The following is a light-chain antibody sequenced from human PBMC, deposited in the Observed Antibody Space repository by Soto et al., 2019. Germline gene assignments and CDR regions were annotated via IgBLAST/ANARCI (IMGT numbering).Light chain of an antibody. CDR1: QTLTSND. CDR2: GAA. J-gene: IGKJ4*01. V-gene: IGKV3-20*01. CDR3: QQYSDSALT. Sequence: EIVLTQSPATLSLSPGERATLSCRASQTLTSNDLAWYQQKPGQAPRLLIHGAASMAPGLPDRFSGSGSGADFTLTIGTLEPDDFAVYYCQQYSDSALTFGGGTTVEIK.